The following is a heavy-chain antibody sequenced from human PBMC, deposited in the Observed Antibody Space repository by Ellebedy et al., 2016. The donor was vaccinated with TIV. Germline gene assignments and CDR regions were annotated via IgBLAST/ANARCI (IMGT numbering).Heavy chain of an antibody. V-gene: IGHV3-15*01. CDR2: IKSKTDGGTT. CDR3: TTDGRMGRYGMDV. J-gene: IGHJ6*02. CDR1: GLSFSKAW. Sequence: PGGSLRLSCAASGLSFSKAWMSWVRQAPGKGLEWVGRIKSKTDGGTTDYGAPVKGRFTISRDESKNTLYLQMNSLKTEDTAVYYCTTDGRMGRYGMDVWGQGTTVTVSS. D-gene: IGHD3-16*01.